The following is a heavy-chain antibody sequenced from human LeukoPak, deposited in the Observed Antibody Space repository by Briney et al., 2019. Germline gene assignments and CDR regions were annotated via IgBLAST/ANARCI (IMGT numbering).Heavy chain of an antibody. D-gene: IGHD5-24*01. CDR2: INHSGST. CDR3: AREETDGYKN. V-gene: IGHV4-34*01. CDR1: GGSFRGYY. J-gene: IGHJ4*02. Sequence: SEALSLTCAVHGGSFRGYYWSWIRQPPGKGLEWIGEINHSGSTNYNPSLKSRVTISVDTSKNQFSLKLSSVTAADTAVYYCAREETDGYKNWGQGTLVTVSS.